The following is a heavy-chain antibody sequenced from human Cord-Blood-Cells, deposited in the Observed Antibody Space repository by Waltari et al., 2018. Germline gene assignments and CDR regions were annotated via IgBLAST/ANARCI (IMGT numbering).Heavy chain of an antibody. CDR2: INHSGST. D-gene: IGHD3-9*01. V-gene: IGHV4-34*01. CDR3: ARVGYYDILTGDY. Sequence: QVQLQQWGAGLLKPSETLSLTCAVYGGSFSGYSWSWIRQPPGKGLEWIGEINHSGSTNYSPSLKSRVTISVDTSKNQFSLKLSSVTAADTAVYYCARVGYYDILTGDYWGQGTLVTVSS. J-gene: IGHJ4*02. CDR1: GGSFSGYS.